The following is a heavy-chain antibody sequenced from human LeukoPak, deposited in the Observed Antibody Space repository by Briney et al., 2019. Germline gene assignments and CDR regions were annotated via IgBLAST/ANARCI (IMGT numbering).Heavy chain of an antibody. CDR1: GYTFTGYY. D-gene: IGHD6-13*01. CDR2: INPNSGGT. CDR3: ARDNSSSWYSTEYYYYYMDV. J-gene: IGHJ6*03. V-gene: IGHV1-2*02. Sequence: AXVKVSCKASGYTFTGYYMHWVRQAPGQGLEWMGWINPNSGGTNYAQKFQGRVTMTRDTSISTAYMELSRLRSDDTAVYYCARDNSSSWYSTEYYYYYMDVWGKGTTVTVSS.